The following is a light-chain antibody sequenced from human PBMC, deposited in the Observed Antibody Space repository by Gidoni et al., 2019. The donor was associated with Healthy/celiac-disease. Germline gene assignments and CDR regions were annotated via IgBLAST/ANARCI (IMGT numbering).Light chain of an antibody. J-gene: IGKJ2*01. CDR2: EAS. CDR1: QSVSSY. CDR3: QHRGT. V-gene: IGKV3-11*01. Sequence: IVLTQSPATLSLSPGERATLSCRASQSVSSYLAWYQQKPGQAPRLLIYEASNRATGIPARFSGRGSGTDFTLNISSLEPEDFAVYYCQHRGTFGQGTKLEIK.